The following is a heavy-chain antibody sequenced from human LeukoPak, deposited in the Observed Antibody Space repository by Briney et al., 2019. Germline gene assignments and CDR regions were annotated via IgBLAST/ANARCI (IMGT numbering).Heavy chain of an antibody. Sequence: GRSLRLSCAASGFTFDDYAMHWVRQAPGKGLEWVSGISWNSGSIGYADSVKGRFTISRDNAKNSLYLQMNSLRAEDTALYYWAKDMDGGNSAYYYYYGMDVWGQGTTVTVSS. CDR2: ISWNSGSI. D-gene: IGHD4-23*01. CDR1: GFTFDDYA. V-gene: IGHV3-9*01. CDR3: AKDMDGGNSAYYYYYGMDV. J-gene: IGHJ6*02.